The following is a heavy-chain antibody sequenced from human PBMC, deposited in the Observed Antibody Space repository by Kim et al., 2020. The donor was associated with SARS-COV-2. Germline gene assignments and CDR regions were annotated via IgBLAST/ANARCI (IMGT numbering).Heavy chain of an antibody. CDR1: GGSISSSNW. D-gene: IGHD3-16*02. CDR3: ARDNYVWGSYRHDAFDI. J-gene: IGHJ3*02. V-gene: IGHV4-4*02. Sequence: SETLSLTCAVSGGSISSSNWWSWVRQPPGKGLEWIGEIYHSGSTNYNPSLKSRVTISVDKSKNQFSLKLSSVTAADTAVYYCARDNYVWGSYRHDAFDIWGQGTMVTVSS. CDR2: IYHSGST.